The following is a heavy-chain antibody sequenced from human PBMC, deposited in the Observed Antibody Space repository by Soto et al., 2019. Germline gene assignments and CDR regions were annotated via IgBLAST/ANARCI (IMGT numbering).Heavy chain of an antibody. Sequence: QVQLQQCGAGLLKPSETLSLTCAVSGGSFSSYYWSWIRQPPGNGLEWMGEINHSGSNNYNPSCKSRITVSVDTCKNQFWVKLGSVTGADTAVYYCAREYGVNSGTFDSWGKGTNVTAPS. D-gene: IGHD4-17*01. CDR2: INHSGSN. J-gene: IGHJ5*01. CDR1: GGSFSSYY. CDR3: AREYGVNSGTFDS. V-gene: IGHV4-34*01.